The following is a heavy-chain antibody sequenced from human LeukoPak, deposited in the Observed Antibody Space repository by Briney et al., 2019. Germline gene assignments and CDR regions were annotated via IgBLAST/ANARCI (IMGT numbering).Heavy chain of an antibody. V-gene: IGHV3-23*01. J-gene: IGHJ2*01. CDR3: ANARGTSSSYFDL. CDR1: GATVGSYA. CDR2: ISSCGGST. Sequence: PGGSLGLSCAASGATVGSYAIGWGSQPPGKGREWVSGISSCGGSTYYTDSMKGRFTISRDNSKNTLYLQMNSLTAEDTALYYCANARGTSSSYFDLWGRGTLVTVSS. D-gene: IGHD6-6*01.